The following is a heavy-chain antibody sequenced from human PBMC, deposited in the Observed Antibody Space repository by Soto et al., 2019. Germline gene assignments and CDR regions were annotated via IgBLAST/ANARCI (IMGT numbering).Heavy chain of an antibody. Sequence: QVQLQQWGAGLLKPSETLSLTCAVYGGPFSGYYWSWIRQPPGKGLEWIGEINHSGSANYNPSLKSRVTISEDTSKKPFSLQVTSVTAADTAVYYCARGQYHDVLTGYRNGVFDYWGQGTLVTVSS. CDR1: GGPFSGYY. CDR3: ARGQYHDVLTGYRNGVFDY. D-gene: IGHD3-9*01. CDR2: INHSGSA. J-gene: IGHJ4*02. V-gene: IGHV4-34*01.